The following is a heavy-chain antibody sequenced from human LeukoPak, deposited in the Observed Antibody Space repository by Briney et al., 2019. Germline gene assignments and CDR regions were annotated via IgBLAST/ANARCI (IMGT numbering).Heavy chain of an antibody. CDR1: GYSFTSYW. Sequence: GESLQISCKGSGYSFTSYWIGWVRQMPGKGPEWMGIIYPGDSDTRYSPSFQGQVTISADKSISTAYLQWSSLKASDTAMYYCARMDLYCGGDCYLPMGYWGQGTLVTVSS. J-gene: IGHJ4*02. D-gene: IGHD2-21*02. CDR2: IYPGDSDT. CDR3: ARMDLYCGGDCYLPMGY. V-gene: IGHV5-51*01.